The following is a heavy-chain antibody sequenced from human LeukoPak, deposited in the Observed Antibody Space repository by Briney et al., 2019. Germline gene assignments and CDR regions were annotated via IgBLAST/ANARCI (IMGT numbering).Heavy chain of an antibody. V-gene: IGHV4-4*07. Sequence: SETLSLTCTVSGGSISSLYWSWIRQPAGKGLEWIGRFYTSGSTNYNPSLKSRVTMSVDTSKNQFSLELSSVTAADTAIYYCARVRVGSKWSYGSFDSWGQGTLVTVSS. D-gene: IGHD3-10*01. J-gene: IGHJ4*02. CDR3: ARVRVGSKWSYGSFDS. CDR2: FYTSGST. CDR1: GGSISSLY.